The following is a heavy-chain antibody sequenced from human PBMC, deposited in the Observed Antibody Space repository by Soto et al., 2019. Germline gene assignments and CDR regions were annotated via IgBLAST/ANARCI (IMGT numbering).Heavy chain of an antibody. CDR2: ISGSGGST. Sequence: GGSLRLSCAASGFTFSSYAMSWVRQAPGKGLEWVSAISGSGGSTYYADSVKGRFTISRDNSKNTLYLQMNSLRAEDTAVYYCATPGVSVTTYYYYYGMDVWGQGTTVTVSS. V-gene: IGHV3-23*01. J-gene: IGHJ6*02. D-gene: IGHD4-17*01. CDR3: ATPGVSVTTYYYYYGMDV. CDR1: GFTFSSYA.